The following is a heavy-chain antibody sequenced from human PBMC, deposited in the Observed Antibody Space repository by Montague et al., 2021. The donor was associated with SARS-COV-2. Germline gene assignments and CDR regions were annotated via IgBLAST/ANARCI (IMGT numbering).Heavy chain of an antibody. Sequence: SETLSLTCTVSGGSISSSSYYWGWIRQPPGKGLEWIGSIYYSGSTYYNPSLKSRVTISVDTSKNQFSLKLSYVTAADTAVYYCARSPRHYDFWSGYLPGHFDYWGQGTLVTVSS. CDR2: IYYSGST. D-gene: IGHD3-3*01. CDR3: ARSPRHYDFWSGYLPGHFDY. V-gene: IGHV4-39*01. J-gene: IGHJ4*02. CDR1: GGSISSSSYY.